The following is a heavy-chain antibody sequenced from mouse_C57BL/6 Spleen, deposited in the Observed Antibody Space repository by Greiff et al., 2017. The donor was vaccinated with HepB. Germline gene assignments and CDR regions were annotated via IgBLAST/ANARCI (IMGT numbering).Heavy chain of an antibody. CDR2: IYPGGGYT. J-gene: IGHJ4*01. CDR3: ERGDAMDD. V-gene: IGHV1-63*01. CDR1: GYTFTNYW. Sequence: QVQLQQSGAELVRPGTSVKMSCKASGYTFTNYWIGWAKQRPGHGLEWIGDIYPGGGYTNYNEKFKGKATLTADKSSSTAYMQFRSLTSEDSASYYGERGDAMDDWGQGTAVTVSS.